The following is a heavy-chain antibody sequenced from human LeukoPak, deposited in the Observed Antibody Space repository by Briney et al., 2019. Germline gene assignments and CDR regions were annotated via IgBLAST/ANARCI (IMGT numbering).Heavy chain of an antibody. CDR2: INSNGSST. J-gene: IGHJ6*03. V-gene: IGHV3-74*01. CDR1: GFTFSTHW. Sequence: GGSLRLSCEAFGFTFSTHWMHWVRQAPGKGLVWVSRINSNGSSTSYADSVKGRFTISRDNAKSTLYLQMDSLRAEDTAVYYCAHIPDPTPRYYYYYMDVWGKGTTVTISS. D-gene: IGHD2-2*02. CDR3: AHIPDPTPRYYYYYMDV.